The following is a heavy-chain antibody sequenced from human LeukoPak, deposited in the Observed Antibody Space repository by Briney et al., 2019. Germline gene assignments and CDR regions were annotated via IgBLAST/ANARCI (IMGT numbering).Heavy chain of an antibody. CDR3: ARVDCSRNDAFDI. J-gene: IGHJ3*02. CDR2: IYYSGST. D-gene: IGHD2-2*01. V-gene: IGHV4-30-4*01. Sequence: SETLSLTRTVSGGSISSGDYYWSWIRQPPGKGLEWIGYIYYSGSTYYNPSLKSRVTISVDTSKNQFSLKLSSVTAADTAVYYCARVDCSRNDAFDIWGQGTMVTVSS. CDR1: GGSISSGDYY.